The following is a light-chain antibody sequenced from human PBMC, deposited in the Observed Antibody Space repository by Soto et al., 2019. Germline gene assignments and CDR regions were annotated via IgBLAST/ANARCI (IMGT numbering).Light chain of an antibody. CDR2: AAS. J-gene: IGKJ5*01. CDR1: QSISTY. CDR3: QQSNSNPPIT. Sequence: DIQMTQSPSTLSASVGDRVTITCRASQSISTYLTWYQQKPGKAPKLLIYAASTLQMGVPSRISGSGSETDFTLTISSLQPEDFATYYCQQSNSNPPITFGQGTRLEIK. V-gene: IGKV1-39*01.